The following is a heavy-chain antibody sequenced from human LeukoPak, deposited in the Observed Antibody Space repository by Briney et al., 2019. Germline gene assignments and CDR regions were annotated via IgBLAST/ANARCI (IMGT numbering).Heavy chain of an antibody. CDR2: IFPGDSDT. CDR1: GYSFSTHW. D-gene: IGHD2-2*01. V-gene: IGHV5-51*01. J-gene: IGHJ6*02. CDR3: ARLGYCSSRSCYYGMDV. Sequence: GESLEISCQGSGYSFSTHWIGWVRQMPGKGLEWMAIIFPGDSDTRYSPSLQGQVTISADKSISTAYLQWSSVKASDAAMYYCARLGYCSSRSCYYGMDVWGQGATVTVSS.